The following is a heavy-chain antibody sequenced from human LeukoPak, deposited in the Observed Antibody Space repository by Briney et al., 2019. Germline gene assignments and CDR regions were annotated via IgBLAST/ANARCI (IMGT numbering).Heavy chain of an antibody. V-gene: IGHV4-30-4*08. CDR2: IYYSGST. CDR1: GGSISSGDYY. J-gene: IGHJ5*01. CDR3: ARVVPGPVPAAIRGWFDP. Sequence: SQTLSLTCTVSGGSISSGDYYWSWIRQPPGKGLEWIGYIYYSGSTYYNPSLKSRVTISVDTSKYQFSLKLSSVTAADTAVYYCARVVPGPVPAAIRGWFDPWGQGTLVTVSS. D-gene: IGHD2-2*02.